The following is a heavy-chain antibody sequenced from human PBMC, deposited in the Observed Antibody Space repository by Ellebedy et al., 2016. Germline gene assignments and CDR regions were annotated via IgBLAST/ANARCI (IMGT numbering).Heavy chain of an antibody. CDR1: GGSFSGYY. CDR3: ARVAGWLQPFDP. J-gene: IGHJ5*02. V-gene: IGHV4-34*01. Sequence: SETLSLTCAVYGGSFSGYYWSWIRQPPGKGLEWIGEINHSGSTNYNPSLKSRVTISVDTSKNQFSLKLSSVTAADTAVYYCARVAGWLQPFDPWGQGTLVTVSS. D-gene: IGHD5-24*01. CDR2: INHSGST.